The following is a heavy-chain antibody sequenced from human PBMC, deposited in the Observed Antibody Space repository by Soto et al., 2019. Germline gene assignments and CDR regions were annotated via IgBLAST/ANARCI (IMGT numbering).Heavy chain of an antibody. J-gene: IGHJ4*02. CDR2: IDWDDDK. Sequence: SAPTLVNTTQTLTLTCTFSGLSLSTSGMRVSWIRQPTAKALAWLARIDWDDDKFYNTSLKTRLTNSKVSSKNHEVLTMTNMDPVDTATYYCARMFHCSAGTCACDSWGQGARVTV. CDR1: GLSLSTSGMR. CDR3: ARMFHCSAGTCACDS. D-gene: IGHD2-15*01. V-gene: IGHV2-70D*14.